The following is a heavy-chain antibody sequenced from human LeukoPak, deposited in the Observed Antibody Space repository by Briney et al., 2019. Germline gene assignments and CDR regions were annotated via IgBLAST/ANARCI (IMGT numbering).Heavy chain of an antibody. CDR2: ISTDGTST. CDR1: GFTFSAYA. J-gene: IGHJ4*02. Sequence: GSRRLSCSASGFTFSAYAMHWVRQAPGKRLEYVSAISTDGTSTYYADSVRGRFSISRDNSKNTLYLQMSSLRAEATAVYYCVPKGTEGYWGQGTLVTVSS. V-gene: IGHV3-64D*06. CDR3: VPKGTEGY.